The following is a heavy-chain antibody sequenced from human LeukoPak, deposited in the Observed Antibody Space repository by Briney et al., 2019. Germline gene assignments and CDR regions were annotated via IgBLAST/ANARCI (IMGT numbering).Heavy chain of an antibody. CDR2: IHGDGTIT. Sequence: GGSLRLSCAASGFTFSSYWMHWVRQVPGKGLGWVSRIHGDGTITNYEDSVKGRFTISRDNARNTLYLLMHSLRAEDTAIYYCARNFVGSITSDFDSWGQGTQVTVSS. CDR3: ARNFVGSITSDFDS. CDR1: GFTFSSYW. D-gene: IGHD1-26*01. V-gene: IGHV3-74*01. J-gene: IGHJ4*02.